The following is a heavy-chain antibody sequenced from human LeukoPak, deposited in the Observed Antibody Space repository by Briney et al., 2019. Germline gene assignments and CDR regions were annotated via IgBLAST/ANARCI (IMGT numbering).Heavy chain of an antibody. J-gene: IGHJ4*02. Sequence: PGRSLRLSCAASGFTFSSYGMHWVRQAPGKGLEWVAVIWYDGSNKYYADSVKGRFTISRDNSKNTLYLQMNSLRAEDTAVYYCARDGEGGYDFWSGYIYLDYWGQGTLVTVSS. D-gene: IGHD3-3*01. CDR1: GFTFSSYG. CDR2: IWYDGSNK. CDR3: ARDGEGGYDFWSGYIYLDY. V-gene: IGHV3-33*01.